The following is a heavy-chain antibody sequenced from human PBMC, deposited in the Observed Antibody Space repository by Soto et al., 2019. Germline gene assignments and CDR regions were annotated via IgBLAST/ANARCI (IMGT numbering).Heavy chain of an antibody. V-gene: IGHV1-18*04. D-gene: IGHD2-15*01. CDR1: GYTFTSYG. J-gene: IGHJ4*02. CDR2: ISAYNGNT. CDR3: ARVVRLPYCSGGSCPYYFDY. Sequence: VASVKVSGKASGYTFTSYGISWVRQAPGQGLEWMGWISAYNGNTNYAQKLQGRVTMTTDTSTSTAYMELRSLRSDDTAVYYCARVVRLPYCSGGSCPYYFDYWGQGTLVTVSS.